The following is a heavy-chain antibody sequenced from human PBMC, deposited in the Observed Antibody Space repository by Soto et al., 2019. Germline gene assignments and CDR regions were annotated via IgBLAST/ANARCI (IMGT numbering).Heavy chain of an antibody. V-gene: IGHV3-9*01. CDR2: ISWNSGSI. CDR1: GFPFDDYA. J-gene: IGHJ4*02. D-gene: IGHD3-10*01. Sequence: GGSLTLSCAASGFPFDDYAMHWVRQAPGKGLEWVSGISWNSGSIGYADSVKGRFTISRDNAKNSLYLQMNSLRAEDTALYYCAKDIIPPYYYGSGGLDYWGQGTLVTVSS. CDR3: AKDIIPPYYYGSGGLDY.